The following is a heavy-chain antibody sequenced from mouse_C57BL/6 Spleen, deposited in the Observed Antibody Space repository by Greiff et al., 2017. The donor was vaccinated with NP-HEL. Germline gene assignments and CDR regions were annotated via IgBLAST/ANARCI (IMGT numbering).Heavy chain of an antibody. CDR2: IYPGDGDT. CDR3: AYYGSYYYAMDY. J-gene: IGHJ4*01. Sequence: QVQLKESGPELVKPGASVKISCKASGYAFSSSWMNWVKQRPGKGLEWIGRIYPGDGDTNYNGKFKGKATLTADKTTSTAYMQLSSLTSEDSAVYFCAYYGSYYYAMDYWGQGTSVTVSS. CDR1: GYAFSSSW. V-gene: IGHV1-82*01. D-gene: IGHD1-1*01.